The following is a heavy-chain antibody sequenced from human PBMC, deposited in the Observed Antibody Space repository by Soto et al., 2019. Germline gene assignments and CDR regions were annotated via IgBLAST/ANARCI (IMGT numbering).Heavy chain of an antibody. V-gene: IGHV4-59*01. CDR3: TLRSMAVVPEY. J-gene: IGHJ4*02. CDR2: LYYGRSA. D-gene: IGHD3-22*01. CDR1: GDSISSYY. Sequence: QVQLQESGPGLVKPSETQSLTCAVSGDSISSYYCMWIRQPPGKGLESIGYLYYGRSANYNPSLKSRVTLSVDTSTNQCSLTLSSMAAADTAVYYCTLRSMAVVPEYWGQGTLVTVSS.